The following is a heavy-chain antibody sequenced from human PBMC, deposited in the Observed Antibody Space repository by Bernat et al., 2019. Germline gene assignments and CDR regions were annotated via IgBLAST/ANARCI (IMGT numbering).Heavy chain of an antibody. Sequence: QVQLVESGGGVVQPGRSLRLSCAASGFTFSSYGMHWVRQAPGKGLGWVAVISYDGSNKYYADSVKGRFTISRDNSKNTLYLQMNSLRAEDTAVYYCAPGKFMELLLGDGAFDIWGQGTMVTVSS. J-gene: IGHJ3*02. CDR3: APGKFMELLLGDGAFDI. CDR1: GFTFSSYG. V-gene: IGHV3-30*03. D-gene: IGHD3-10*01. CDR2: ISYDGSNK.